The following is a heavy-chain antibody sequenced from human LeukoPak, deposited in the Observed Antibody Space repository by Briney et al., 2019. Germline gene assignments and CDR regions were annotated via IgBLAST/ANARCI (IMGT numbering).Heavy chain of an antibody. CDR3: ARERSYFDY. CDR2: TYYRSDWYS. J-gene: IGHJ4*02. CDR1: GDRVSSNSAA. Sequence: PSQTVSLTCVISGDRVSSNSAAWMWIRQSPSRGLEWLGRTYYRSDWYSDYAVSVKSRITITPDTSKNQFSLQLNSVTPEDTAVYYCARERSYFDYWGQGTLVTVSS. V-gene: IGHV6-1*01.